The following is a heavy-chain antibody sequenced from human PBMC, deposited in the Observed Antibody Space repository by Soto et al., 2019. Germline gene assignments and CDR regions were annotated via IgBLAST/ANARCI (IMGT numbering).Heavy chain of an antibody. CDR1: GFTFSSYA. V-gene: IGHV3-23*01. Sequence: GSLRLSCAASGFTFSSYAMSWVRQAPGKGLEWVSAISGSGGSTYYADSVKGRFTISRDNSKNTLYLQMNSLRAEDTAVYYCAKSSIHDWNGNYFYYGMDVWGQGTTVTVS. J-gene: IGHJ6*02. D-gene: IGHD1-1*01. CDR2: ISGSGGST. CDR3: AKSSIHDWNGNYFYYGMDV.